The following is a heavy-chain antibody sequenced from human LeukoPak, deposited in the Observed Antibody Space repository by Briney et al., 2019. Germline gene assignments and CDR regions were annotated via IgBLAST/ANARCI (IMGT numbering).Heavy chain of an antibody. J-gene: IGHJ4*02. Sequence: GASVKVSCKASGYSFTGYGVSWVRQAPGQGLEWMGWISPYTGNTDYVHDLRGRVTVTADTSTNTVYMELRSLRSDDTAVYYCTREAEDLPGAITFLYWGQGTVVTVSS. V-gene: IGHV1-18*01. D-gene: IGHD2-2*01. CDR2: ISPYTGNT. CDR3: TREAEDLPGAITFLY. CDR1: GYSFTGYG.